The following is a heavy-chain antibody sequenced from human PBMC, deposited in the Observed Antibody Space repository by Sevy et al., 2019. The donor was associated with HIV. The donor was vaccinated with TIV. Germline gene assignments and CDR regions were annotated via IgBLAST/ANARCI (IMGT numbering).Heavy chain of an antibody. D-gene: IGHD3-3*01. CDR1: GFTFSSYS. J-gene: IGHJ3*02. Sequence: GGSLRLSCAASGFTFSSYSMNWVRQAPGKGLEWVSSISSSSSYIYYADPVKGRFTISRDNAKNSLYLQVNSLRAEDTAVYYCARGIWSGYYLYAFDIWGQGTMVTVSS. CDR2: ISSSSSYI. CDR3: ARGIWSGYYLYAFDI. V-gene: IGHV3-21*01.